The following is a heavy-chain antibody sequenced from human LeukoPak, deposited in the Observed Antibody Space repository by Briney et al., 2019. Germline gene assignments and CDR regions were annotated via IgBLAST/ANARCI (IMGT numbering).Heavy chain of an antibody. CDR1: GGSISSGGYY. Sequence: SQTLSLTCTVSGGSISSGGYYWSWIRQPPGKGLEWIGYIYHSGSTYYNPSLKSRVTISVDRSKNQFSLKLSSVTAADTAVYYCARGAFVGYYGSGSDYFDYWGQGTLVTVSS. CDR3: ARGAFVGYYGSGSDYFDY. CDR2: IYHSGST. D-gene: IGHD3-10*01. V-gene: IGHV4-30-2*01. J-gene: IGHJ4*02.